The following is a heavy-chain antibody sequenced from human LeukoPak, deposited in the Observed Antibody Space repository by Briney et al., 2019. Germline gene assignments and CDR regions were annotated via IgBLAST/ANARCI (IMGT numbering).Heavy chain of an antibody. V-gene: IGHV4-59*01. D-gene: IGHD4-23*01. J-gene: IGHJ4*02. CDR2: IYYSGST. CDR3: ARDFNVYGGNRFDY. Sequence: PSETLSLTCTVSGGSISSYYWSWIRQPPGKGLEWIGYIYYSGSTNYNPSLKSRVTISVDTSKNQFSLKLSSVTAADTAVYYCARDFNVYGGNRFDYWGQGTLFTVSS. CDR1: GGSISSYY.